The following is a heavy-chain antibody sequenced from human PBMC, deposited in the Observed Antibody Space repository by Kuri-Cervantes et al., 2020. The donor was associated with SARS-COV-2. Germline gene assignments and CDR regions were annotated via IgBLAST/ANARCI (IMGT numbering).Heavy chain of an antibody. CDR3: TRGDTKNYDYWSGYYAAEWFDP. CDR1: GFTFNLYG. Sequence: GESLKISCAASGFTFNLYGMHWVRQAPGKGLEWMSFISYDGSYTYYADSVKGRFTISRDNSKNTLYLQMKSLRGDDTAVYYCTRGDTKNYDYWSGYYAAEWFDPWGQGMLVTVSS. J-gene: IGHJ5*02. V-gene: IGHV3-30*03. D-gene: IGHD3-3*01. CDR2: ISYDGSYT.